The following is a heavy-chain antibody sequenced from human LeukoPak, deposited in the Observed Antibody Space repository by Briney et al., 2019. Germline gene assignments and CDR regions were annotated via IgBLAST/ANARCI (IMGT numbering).Heavy chain of an antibody. Sequence: ASVKVSCKASGGTFSSYAISWVRQAPGQGLEWMGGIIPIFGTANYAQKFQGRVTITADESTSTAYMELSSLRSEDTAVYYCARENYGDYVLLFDPWGQGTLVTVSS. CDR3: ARENYGDYVLLFDP. D-gene: IGHD4-17*01. J-gene: IGHJ5*02. CDR2: IIPIFGTA. V-gene: IGHV1-69*01. CDR1: GGTFSSYA.